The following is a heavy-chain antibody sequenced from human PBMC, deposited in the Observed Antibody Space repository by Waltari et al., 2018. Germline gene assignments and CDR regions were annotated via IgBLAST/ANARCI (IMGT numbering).Heavy chain of an antibody. V-gene: IGHV4-38-2*01. Sequence: QVQLQESGPGLVKPSETLSLTCAVSGYSISSGYYWGWIRQPPGKGLEWIGSIYHSGSTYYNPSLKSRVTISVDTSKNQFSLKLSSVTAADTAVYYCARSGGSDNWNYDYWGQGTLVTVSS. J-gene: IGHJ4*02. CDR2: IYHSGST. D-gene: IGHD1-7*01. CDR3: ARSGGSDNWNYDY. CDR1: GYSISSGYY.